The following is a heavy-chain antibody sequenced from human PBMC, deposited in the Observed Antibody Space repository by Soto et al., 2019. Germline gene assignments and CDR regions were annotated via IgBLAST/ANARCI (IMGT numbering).Heavy chain of an antibody. J-gene: IGHJ4*02. D-gene: IGHD2-21*02. CDR3: ARNRVTKSDY. CDR2: ILCSGGT. V-gene: IGHV4-30-4*01. CDR1: GGSISSGAYY. Sequence: QVQLQESGPGLVKPSQTLSLTCTVSGGSISSGAYYWSWIRQPPGKGLEWIGYILCSGGTDFNPSLKSRVTIPVDTSKIQFSLKISSVTAADTAVYYCARNRVTKSDYWGQGTLVTVSS.